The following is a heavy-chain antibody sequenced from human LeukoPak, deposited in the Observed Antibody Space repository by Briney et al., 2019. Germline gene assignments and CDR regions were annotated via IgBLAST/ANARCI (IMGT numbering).Heavy chain of an antibody. J-gene: IGHJ4*02. D-gene: IGHD6-13*01. Sequence: TGGSLRLSCAASGFTFSSYWMSWVRQAPGKGLEWVANIKQDGSEKYYVDSVKGRFTNSRDNAKNSLYLQMNSLRAEDTAVYYCARDSGIAAAGTFDYWGQGTLVTVSS. CDR1: GFTFSSYW. CDR3: ARDSGIAAAGTFDY. CDR2: IKQDGSEK. V-gene: IGHV3-7*01.